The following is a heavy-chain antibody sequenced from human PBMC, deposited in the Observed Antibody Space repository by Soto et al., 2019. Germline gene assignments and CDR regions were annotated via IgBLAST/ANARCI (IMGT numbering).Heavy chain of an antibody. CDR1: GGTFSTSA. V-gene: IGHV1-69*12. J-gene: IGHJ6*02. D-gene: IGHD3-3*02. CDR3: ARDKDRQQLGGNYYYILDV. Sequence: QIQLMQSGAEVKKPGSSVKVSCKASGGTFSTSAISWVRQAPGDGIEWVGGIMPVFATPDYAQKFQGRVTITADESTTTAYLELTSLTTDDTAAYYCARDKDRQQLGGNYYYILDVWGQGTAITVSS. CDR2: IMPVFATP.